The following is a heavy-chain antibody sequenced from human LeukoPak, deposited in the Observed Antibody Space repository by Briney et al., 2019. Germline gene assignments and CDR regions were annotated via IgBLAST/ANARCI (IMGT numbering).Heavy chain of an antibody. V-gene: IGHV1-46*01. CDR2: ISSSGDTT. CDR3: AREMPRTCNFDY. CDR1: GYTSTSFL. Sequence: ASVKVSCKTSGYTSTSFLMHWVRQAPGQGLEWMGKISSSGDTTIYAQKFQGRVTLTRDTSSTTVYMELNSLRSEDTAVYYCAREMPRTCNFDYWGQGTLVTVSS. J-gene: IGHJ4*02. D-gene: IGHD1-7*01.